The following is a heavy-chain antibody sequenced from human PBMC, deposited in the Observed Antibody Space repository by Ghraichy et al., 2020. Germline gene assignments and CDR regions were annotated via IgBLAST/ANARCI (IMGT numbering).Heavy chain of an antibody. V-gene: IGHV4-34*01. CDR3: ARGYRGCSGGSCYFWIDY. D-gene: IGHD2-15*01. Sequence: SETLSLTCAVYGGSFSGYYWSWIRQPPGKGLEWIGEINHSGSTNYNPSLKSRVTISVDTSKNQFSLKLSSVTAADTAVYYCARGYRGCSGGSCYFWIDYWGQGTLVTVSS. J-gene: IGHJ4*02. CDR1: GGSFSGYY. CDR2: INHSGST.